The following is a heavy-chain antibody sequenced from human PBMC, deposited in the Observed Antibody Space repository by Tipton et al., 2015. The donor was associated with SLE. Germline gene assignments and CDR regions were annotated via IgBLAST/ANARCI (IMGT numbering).Heavy chain of an antibody. Sequence: TLSLTCAVYGGSFRGYYWSWIRQPPGKGLEWIGEINHSGSTNYNPSLKSRVTISVDTSKNQFSLKLSSVTAADTAVYYCAREGRGAGYWYFDLWGRGTLVTVSS. CDR3: AREGRGAGYWYFDL. V-gene: IGHV4-34*01. J-gene: IGHJ2*01. D-gene: IGHD3-10*01. CDR2: INHSGST. CDR1: GGSFRGYY.